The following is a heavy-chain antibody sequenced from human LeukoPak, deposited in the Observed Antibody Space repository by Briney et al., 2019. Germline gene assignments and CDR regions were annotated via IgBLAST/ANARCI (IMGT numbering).Heavy chain of an antibody. Sequence: SETLSLTCTVSGGSISSYYWSWIRQPPGKGLEWIGYIYYSGSTNYNPSLKSRVTISVDTSKNQFSLKLSSVTAADTAVYYCASSGRGSYYEFDYWGRGTLVTVSS. CDR1: GGSISSYY. J-gene: IGHJ4*02. CDR2: IYYSGST. D-gene: IGHD1-26*01. V-gene: IGHV4-59*01. CDR3: ASSGRGSYYEFDY.